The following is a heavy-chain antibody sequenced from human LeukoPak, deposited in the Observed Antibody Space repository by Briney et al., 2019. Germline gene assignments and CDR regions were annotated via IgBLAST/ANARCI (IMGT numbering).Heavy chain of an antibody. CDR2: MNPNSGNT. Sequence: ASVKVSCKASGYTFISYDINWVRQATGQGLEWMGWMNPNSGNTGYAQKFQGRVTMTRNTSISTAYMELSSLRSEDTAVYYCASARHCSGGSCSNHFDYWGQGTLVTVSS. CDR3: ASARHCSGGSCSNHFDY. J-gene: IGHJ4*02. CDR1: GYTFISYD. D-gene: IGHD2-15*01. V-gene: IGHV1-8*01.